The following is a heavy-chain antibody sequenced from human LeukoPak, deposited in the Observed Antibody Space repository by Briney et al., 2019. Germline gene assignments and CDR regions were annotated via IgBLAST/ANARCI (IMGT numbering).Heavy chain of an antibody. CDR3: ARDGTSADDY. D-gene: IGHD1-26*01. CDR2: ISGNNDNP. V-gene: IGHV1-18*01. CDR1: GYTFSNFG. Sequence: ASVKVSCKTSGYTFSNFGINWVRQAPGQGLGWMGWISGNNDNPNYGQKFQGRFTVTTDSSTSTAYMELRNLTFDDTAVYYCARDGTSADDYWGQGTLVTVSS. J-gene: IGHJ4*02.